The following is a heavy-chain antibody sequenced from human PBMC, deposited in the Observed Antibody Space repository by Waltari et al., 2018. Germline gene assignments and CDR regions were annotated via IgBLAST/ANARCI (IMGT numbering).Heavy chain of an antibody. D-gene: IGHD3-3*01. Sequence: EVQLVESGGGLVKPGGSLRLSCAASGFTFSSYSMNWVRQAPGKGLEWVSSISSSSSYIYYADAVKGRFTISRDNAKNSLYRQMNSLRAEDTAVYYCARDRTLYTIFGVDTSASAFDIWGQGTMVTVSS. J-gene: IGHJ3*02. CDR3: ARDRTLYTIFGVDTSASAFDI. CDR2: ISSSSSYI. CDR1: GFTFSSYS. V-gene: IGHV3-21*01.